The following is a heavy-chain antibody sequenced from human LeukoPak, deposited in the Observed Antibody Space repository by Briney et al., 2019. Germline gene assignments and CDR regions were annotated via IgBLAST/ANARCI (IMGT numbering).Heavy chain of an antibody. Sequence: PGGSLILSCAASGFTFSDYSMNWVRQAPGKGLEWVSCISGDSRYIYYADSVKGRSTISRDNAQNSLYLHMNSLRAEDTAVYYCARGPFRSSGAEFDYWGQGNLVTVSS. CDR2: ISGDSRYI. J-gene: IGHJ4*02. CDR3: ARGPFRSSGAEFDY. D-gene: IGHD6-25*01. V-gene: IGHV3-21*06. CDR1: GFTFSDYS.